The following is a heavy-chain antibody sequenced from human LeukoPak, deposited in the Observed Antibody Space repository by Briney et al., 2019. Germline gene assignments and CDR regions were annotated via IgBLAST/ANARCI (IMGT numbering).Heavy chain of an antibody. CDR3: ARGQVLVGGNWFDP. CDR1: GYPFTDYY. D-gene: IGHD3-10*01. J-gene: IGHJ5*02. V-gene: IGHV1-2*02. CDR2: MSPNSGVT. Sequence: ASVKVPCKASGYPFTDYYIHWVRQAPGHGLEWIGWMSPNSGVTLSPQKFQGRVTMTRATAISTAYMELSSLRSDDTAVYYCARGQVLVGGNWFDPWGQGTLVTVSS.